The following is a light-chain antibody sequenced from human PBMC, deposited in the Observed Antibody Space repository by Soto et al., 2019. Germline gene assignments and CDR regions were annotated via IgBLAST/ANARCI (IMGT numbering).Light chain of an antibody. Sequence: QSALTQPASVSGSPGQSITISCTGTSSDVGSYNLVSWCQQHPGKAPKLMIYEGSKRPSGVSNRFSGSKSGNTASLTISGLQAEDEADYYCCSYAGSGTWVFGGGTKLT. J-gene: IGLJ3*02. V-gene: IGLV2-23*01. CDR3: CSYAGSGTWV. CDR2: EGS. CDR1: SSDVGSYNL.